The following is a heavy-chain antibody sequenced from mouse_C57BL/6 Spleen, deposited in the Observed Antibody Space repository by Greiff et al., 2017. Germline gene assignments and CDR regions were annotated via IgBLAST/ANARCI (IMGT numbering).Heavy chain of an antibody. Sequence: QVQLQQSGAELMKPGASVKLSCKATGYTFTGYWIEWVKQRPGHGLEWIGAILPGSGRTNYNEKFKGKATFTAATSSNTAYMQLSSLTTGDSAIYYCARGDDYGSSTWFAYWGQGTLVTVSA. CDR2: ILPGSGRT. CDR1: GYTFTGYW. J-gene: IGHJ3*01. V-gene: IGHV1-9*01. CDR3: ARGDDYGSSTWFAY. D-gene: IGHD1-1*01.